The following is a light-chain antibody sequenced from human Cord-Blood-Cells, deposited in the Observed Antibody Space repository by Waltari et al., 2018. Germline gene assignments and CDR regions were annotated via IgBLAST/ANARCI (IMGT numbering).Light chain of an antibody. CDR1: KSSSSW. CDR3: QQYNSYSFT. V-gene: IGKV1-5*03. J-gene: IGKJ3*01. CDR2: TAS. Sequence: DIQLTQSPSTLSASVGDSVTITCRASKSSSSWLAWYQQKPGKAPKLLIYTASSLESGVPSRFSGSGSGTEFTLTISSLQPDDFATYYCQQYNSYSFTFGPGTKVDIK.